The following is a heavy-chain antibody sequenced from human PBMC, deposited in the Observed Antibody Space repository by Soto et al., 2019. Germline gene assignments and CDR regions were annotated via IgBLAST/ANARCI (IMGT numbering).Heavy chain of an antibody. CDR2: ISYDGSNK. J-gene: IGHJ3*02. Sequence: QVQLVESGGGVVQPGRSLRLSCAASGFTFSSYGKHWVRQAPGKGLEWVALISYDGSNKYYADSVKGRFTISRDNSKNTLYLQMNSLITEDTAVYYCAKDLGYGGRGAFDIWGQGIMVTVSS. CDR1: GFTFSSYG. CDR3: AKDLGYGGRGAFDI. D-gene: IGHD7-27*01. V-gene: IGHV3-30*18.